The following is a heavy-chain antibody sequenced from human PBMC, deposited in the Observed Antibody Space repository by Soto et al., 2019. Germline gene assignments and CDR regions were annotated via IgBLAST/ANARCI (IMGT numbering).Heavy chain of an antibody. CDR2: IDWDDDK. V-gene: IGHV2-70*01. D-gene: IGHD6-19*01. CDR3: ERASVAQDAFDI. CDR1: GFSLSTSGMC. Sequence: SGPTLVNPTQTLTLTCTFSGFSLSTSGMCVSWIRQPPGKALEWLALIDWDDDKYYSTSLKTRLTISKGTSKNQVVLTMTNMDPVDTATYYCERASVAQDAFDIWGQGTMVTVSS. J-gene: IGHJ3*02.